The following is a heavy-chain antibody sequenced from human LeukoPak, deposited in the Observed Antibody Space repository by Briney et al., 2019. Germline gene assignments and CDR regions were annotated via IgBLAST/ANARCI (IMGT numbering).Heavy chain of an antibody. CDR3: AREGYYYDSSGYYYTHYFDY. J-gene: IGHJ4*02. CDR2: IYYSGST. Sequence: PSETLSLTCTVSGGSISSGDYYWSWIRQPLGKGLEWIGYIYYSGSTYYNPSLKSRVTISVDTSKNQFSLKLSSVTAADTAVYYCAREGYYYDSSGYYYTHYFDYWGQGTLVTVSS. CDR1: GGSISSGDYY. D-gene: IGHD3-22*01. V-gene: IGHV4-30-4*01.